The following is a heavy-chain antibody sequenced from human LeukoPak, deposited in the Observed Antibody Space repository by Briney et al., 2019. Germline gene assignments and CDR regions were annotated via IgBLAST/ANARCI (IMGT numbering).Heavy chain of an antibody. J-gene: IGHJ4*02. Sequence: ASVKVSCKASGYPFIGYYLHWVRQAPGQGPEWMGWINPKSGVTEYTPKLQGRVTMTRDTSISTAYLDLSSLRSDDTAIYYCARDPYGDAYAGGLDFWGQETLVTVSS. V-gene: IGHV1-2*02. CDR2: INPKSGVT. CDR3: ARDPYGDAYAGGLDF. D-gene: IGHD3-16*01. CDR1: GYPFIGYY.